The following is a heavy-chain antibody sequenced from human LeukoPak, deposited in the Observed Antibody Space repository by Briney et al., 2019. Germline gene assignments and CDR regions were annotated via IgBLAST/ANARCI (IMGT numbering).Heavy chain of an antibody. V-gene: IGHV3-33*01. D-gene: IGHD6-6*01. CDR1: GFTFSSYG. Sequence: PGGSLRLSCAASGFTFSSYGMHWVRQAPGKGLEWVAVIWYDGSNKYYADSVKGRFTISRDNSKNTLYLQMNSLRAEDTAVYYCARDISSSSRRIDYWGQGTLVTVSS. CDR3: ARDISSSSRRIDY. CDR2: IWYDGSNK. J-gene: IGHJ4*02.